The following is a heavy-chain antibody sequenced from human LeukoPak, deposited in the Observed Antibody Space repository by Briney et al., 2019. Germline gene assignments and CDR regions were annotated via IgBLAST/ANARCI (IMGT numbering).Heavy chain of an antibody. Sequence: GRSLRLSCAASGFTFSSYAMSWVRQAPGKGLEWVSAISGSGGSTYYADSVKGRFTISRDNSKNTLYLQMNSLRAEDTAVYYCAKVWTAMDYYYYMDVWGKGTTVTVSS. CDR3: AKVWTAMDYYYYMDV. V-gene: IGHV3-23*01. J-gene: IGHJ6*03. CDR2: ISGSGGST. CDR1: GFTFSSYA. D-gene: IGHD5-18*01.